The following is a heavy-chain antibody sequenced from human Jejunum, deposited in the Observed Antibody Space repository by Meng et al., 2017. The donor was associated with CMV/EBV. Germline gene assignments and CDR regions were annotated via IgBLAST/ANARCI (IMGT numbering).Heavy chain of an antibody. CDR1: RYTFASYG. Sequence: SRYTFASYGISWVRQAPGQGLEWMGWINPKSGDTDYAPKFQGGVTLTRDTSTSTIYMQTYLRSDDTAVYFCARAGRGDSTFSHYDYWGQGTPVTVSS. CDR3: ARAGRGDSTFSHYDY. V-gene: IGHV1-2*02. D-gene: IGHD3-10*01. J-gene: IGHJ4*02. CDR2: INPKSGDT.